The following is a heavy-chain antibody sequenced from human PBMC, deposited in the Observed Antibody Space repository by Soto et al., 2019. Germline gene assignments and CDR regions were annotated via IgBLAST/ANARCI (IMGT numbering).Heavy chain of an antibody. CDR2: ISIGGSET. CDR1: GLTFSSSW. V-gene: IGHV3-74*01. CDR3: VRGYTGYGNFDY. J-gene: IGHJ4*01. Sequence: PGGSLRLSCESSGLTFSSSWMHWVRQAPGKGLVWVSRISIGGSETYSADSVKGRFTISRDNARKTLYLQMDSLRAEDTAVYFCVRGYTGYGNFDYWGQGTLVSVSS. D-gene: IGHD1-26*01.